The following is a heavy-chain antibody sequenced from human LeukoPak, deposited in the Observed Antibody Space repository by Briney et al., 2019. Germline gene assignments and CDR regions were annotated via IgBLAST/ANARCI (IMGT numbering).Heavy chain of an antibody. D-gene: IGHD2-15*01. CDR3: TGYCSGGSCYSPDAFDI. J-gene: IGHJ3*02. Sequence: SETLSLTCTVSGGSISSSSYYWGWIRQPPGKGLEWIGSIYYSGSTYYNPSLKSRVTISVDTSKNQFSLKLSSVTAADTAVYYCTGYCSGGSCYSPDAFDIWGQGTMVTVSS. V-gene: IGHV4-39*07. CDR1: GGSISSSSYY. CDR2: IYYSGST.